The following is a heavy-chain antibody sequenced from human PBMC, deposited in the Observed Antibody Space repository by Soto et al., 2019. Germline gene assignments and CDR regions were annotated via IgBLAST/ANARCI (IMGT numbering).Heavy chain of an antibody. Sequence: GGSLRLSCTASGFTFGDYGMSWVRQAPGKGLEWVGFIKSKAYGGTKQYAASVEGRFTISRDDSKSIAYLQMNSLKTDDTAVYYCSTVDLGATGYWGQGTLVTVSS. J-gene: IGHJ4*02. CDR2: IKSKAYGGTK. CDR1: GFTFGDYG. D-gene: IGHD1-26*01. CDR3: STVDLGATGY. V-gene: IGHV3-49*04.